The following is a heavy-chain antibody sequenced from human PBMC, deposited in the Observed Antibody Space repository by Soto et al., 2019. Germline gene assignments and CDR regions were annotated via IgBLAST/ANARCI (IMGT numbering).Heavy chain of an antibody. D-gene: IGHD1-1*01. CDR1: LGTFSSYA. V-gene: IGHV1-69*13. Sequence: SVTVSCKGCLGTFSSYAFSWVRQAPEQGLEWMGGIIPIFGTANYAQKFQGRVTITADESTSTAYMEMSSLRSEDTAVYYCARDRNRSWYFDLWGRGTLVTVSS. CDR3: ARDRNRSWYFDL. J-gene: IGHJ2*01. CDR2: IIPIFGTA.